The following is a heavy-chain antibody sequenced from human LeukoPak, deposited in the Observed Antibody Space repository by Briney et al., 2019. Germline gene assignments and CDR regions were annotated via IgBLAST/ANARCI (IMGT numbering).Heavy chain of an antibody. CDR2: MNPNSGNT. J-gene: IGHJ6*02. Sequence: GASVKVSSKASGYTFTSYDINWVRQATGQGLEWMGWMNPNSGNTGYAQKFQGRVTMTSNTSISTAYMELSSLRSEDTAAYYCARSPGLENYDFLTGGMDVWGQGTTVTVSS. CDR3: ARSPGLENYDFLTGGMDV. CDR1: GYTFTSYD. V-gene: IGHV1-8*01. D-gene: IGHD3-9*01.